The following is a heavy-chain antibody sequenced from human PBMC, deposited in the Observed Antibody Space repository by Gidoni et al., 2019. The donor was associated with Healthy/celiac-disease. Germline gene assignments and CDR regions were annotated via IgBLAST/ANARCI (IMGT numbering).Heavy chain of an antibody. J-gene: IGHJ4*02. CDR2: IYWDDDK. CDR1: GLSLSTSGVG. CDR3: AHRRMYDCYFDH. V-gene: IGHV2-5*02. D-gene: IGHD3-3*01. Sequence: QITLKESGPTLLKPPQPLTPTCTFSGLSLSTSGVGVGWIRQPPGKALEWLALIYWDDDKHFSPSLKSRLTITKDTSKNQVVLTMTDMDPVDTATYYCAHRRMYDCYFDHGGQGTLVSVSS.